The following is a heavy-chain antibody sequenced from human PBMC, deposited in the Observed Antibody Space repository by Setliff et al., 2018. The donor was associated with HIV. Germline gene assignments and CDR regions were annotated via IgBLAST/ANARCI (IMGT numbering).Heavy chain of an antibody. CDR1: GFTFSSYS. V-gene: IGHV3-48*04. CDR3: ARASYYYDSSGWVDY. CDR2: ISGLGGGTI. J-gene: IGHJ4*02. D-gene: IGHD3-22*01. Sequence: LRLSCAASGFTFSSYSIIWVRQAPGKGLEWVSYISGLGGGTIYYADSVKGRFTISRDNAKNSLYLQMNSLRAEDTAVYYCARASYYYDSSGWVDYWGQGTLVTVSS.